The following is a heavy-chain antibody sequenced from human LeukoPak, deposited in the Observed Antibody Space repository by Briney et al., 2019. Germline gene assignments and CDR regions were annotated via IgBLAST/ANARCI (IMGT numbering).Heavy chain of an antibody. J-gene: IGHJ3*02. CDR1: GGSMSSYY. V-gene: IGHV4-4*07. Sequence: SETLSLXCTVSGGSMSSYYWTWIRQPAGKGLEWIGRIYTSGSTNYNPSLKSRVTMSVDTSKNQFSLKLTSVTAADTAVYYCAGLGGYCTDGVCYSTLDTWGQGTMVTVSS. CDR3: AGLGGYCTDGVCYSTLDT. CDR2: IYTSGST. D-gene: IGHD2-8*01.